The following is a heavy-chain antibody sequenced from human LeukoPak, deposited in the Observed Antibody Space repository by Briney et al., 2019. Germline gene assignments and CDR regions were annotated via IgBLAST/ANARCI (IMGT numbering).Heavy chain of an antibody. J-gene: IGHJ3*02. D-gene: IGHD4-17*01. CDR3: ARDPTTVTKGLDI. CDR2: INHSGST. Sequence: SETLSLTCAVYGGSFSGYYWSWIRQPPGKGLEWVGEINHSGSTNYNPSLKSRVTISVDTSKNQFSLKLSSVTAADTAVYYCARDPTTVTKGLDIWGQGTMVTVSS. CDR1: GGSFSGYY. V-gene: IGHV4-34*01.